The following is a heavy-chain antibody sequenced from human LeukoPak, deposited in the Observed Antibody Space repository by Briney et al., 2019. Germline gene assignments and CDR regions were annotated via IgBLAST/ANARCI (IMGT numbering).Heavy chain of an antibody. J-gene: IGHJ5*02. CDR1: GGSISSYY. Sequence: SETLSLTCTVSGGSISSYYWSWIRQPPGKGLEWIGYIYYSGSTNYNPSLKSRVTISVDTSKNQFSLKLSSVTAADTAVYYCARGVAVAGTRWFDPWGQGTLVTVSS. CDR3: ARGVAVAGTRWFDP. CDR2: IYYSGST. V-gene: IGHV4-59*01. D-gene: IGHD6-19*01.